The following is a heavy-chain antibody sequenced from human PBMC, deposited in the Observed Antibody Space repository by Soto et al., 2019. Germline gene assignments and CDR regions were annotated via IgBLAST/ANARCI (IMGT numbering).Heavy chain of an antibody. D-gene: IGHD3-10*01. CDR3: ATSYGSGYRAFDY. Sequence: QVQLAQSGAEVKRPGSSVKVSCKASGDTFAFHSINWVRQAPGLGLEWMGRINPILSMSNYAQRFQGRVMMTADKSTSTAYMVLSSLRSEDTAIYYCATSYGSGYRAFDYWGQGALVTVSS. CDR1: GDTFAFHS. CDR2: INPILSMS. V-gene: IGHV1-69*02. J-gene: IGHJ4*02.